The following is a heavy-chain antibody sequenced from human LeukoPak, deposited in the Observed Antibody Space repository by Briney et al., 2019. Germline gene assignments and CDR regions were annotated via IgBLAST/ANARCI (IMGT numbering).Heavy chain of an antibody. CDR3: ARGPPYYDFWSGYYTDYYYYMDV. J-gene: IGHJ6*03. CDR2: IYYSGST. CDR1: GGSVSSASYY. D-gene: IGHD3-3*01. V-gene: IGHV4-61*01. Sequence: SDTLSLTCTVSGGSVSSASYYWSWIRQPPGKGLEWIGYIYYSGSTNYNPSLKSRVTISVDTSKNQFSLKLSSVTAADTAVYYCARGPPYYDFWSGYYTDYYYYMDVWGKGTTVTVSS.